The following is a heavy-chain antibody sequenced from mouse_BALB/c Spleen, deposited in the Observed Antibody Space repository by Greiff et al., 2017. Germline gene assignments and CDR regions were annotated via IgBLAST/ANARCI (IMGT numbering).Heavy chain of an antibody. D-gene: IGHD1-1*01. J-gene: IGHJ4*01. V-gene: IGHV1S22*01. CDR3: TRNYYGSSYAMDY. CDR1: GYTFTSYW. Sequence: LKQPGSELVRPGASVKLSCKASGYTFTSYWMHWVKQRPGQGLEWIGNIYPGSGSTNYDEKFKSKATLTVDTSSSTAYMQLSSLTSEDSAVYYCTRNYYGSSYAMDYWGQGTSVTVSS. CDR2: IYPGSGST.